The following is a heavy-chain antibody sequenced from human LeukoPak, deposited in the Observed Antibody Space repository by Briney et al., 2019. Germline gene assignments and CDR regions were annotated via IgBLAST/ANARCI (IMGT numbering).Heavy chain of an antibody. CDR3: ARGVTLVRGRMDV. J-gene: IGHJ6*03. Sequence: PGGSLRLSCAASGFTFSTYSMNWVRQAPGKGLEWVSSISGSRNYIYYADSVKGRFTISRDNAKNSLYLQMNSLRAEDTAVYYCARGVTLVRGRMDVWGKGTTVTVSS. V-gene: IGHV3-21*01. D-gene: IGHD3-10*01. CDR2: ISGSRNYI. CDR1: GFTFSTYS.